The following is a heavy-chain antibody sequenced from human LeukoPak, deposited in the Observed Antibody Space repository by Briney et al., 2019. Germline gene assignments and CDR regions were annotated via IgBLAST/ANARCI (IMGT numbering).Heavy chain of an antibody. CDR1: GGSISSSSYY. Sequence: SETLSLTCTVSGGSISSSSYYWGWIRQPPGKGLEWIGSIYSSGSTYYNPSLKSRVTVSVDTSRNQFSLKLSSVTAADTAVYYCARPGGYCSSTSCYGHDAFDIWGQGTMVTVSS. J-gene: IGHJ3*02. CDR3: ARPGGYCSSTSCYGHDAFDI. CDR2: IYSSGST. D-gene: IGHD2-2*01. V-gene: IGHV4-39*01.